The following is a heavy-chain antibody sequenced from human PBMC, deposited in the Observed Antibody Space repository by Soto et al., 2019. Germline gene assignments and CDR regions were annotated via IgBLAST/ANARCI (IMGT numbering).Heavy chain of an antibody. V-gene: IGHV3-7*03. D-gene: IGHD5-12*01. J-gene: IGHJ6*02. CDR3: TRDGYPFALDV. Sequence: EVQLVESGGGLVQPGGSLRLSCAASGFTFSTYWMSWVRQAPGKGLEWVANIKTDESEKYYVDSVRGRFTTSRDNARNVLYLQMNSLTGEDTAVYYCTRDGYPFALDVWGLGTSVTVSS. CDR2: IKTDESEK. CDR1: GFTFSTYW.